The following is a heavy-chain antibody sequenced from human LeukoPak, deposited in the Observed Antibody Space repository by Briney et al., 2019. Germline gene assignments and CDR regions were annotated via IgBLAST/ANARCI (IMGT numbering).Heavy chain of an antibody. V-gene: IGHV4-59*01. CDR1: GGSISSYY. CDR3: ARGATEIPD. D-gene: IGHD5-24*01. Sequence: SETLSLTCTVSGGSISSYYWSWLRQPPGKGLEWIGYIYYSGSTNYNPSLKSRVTISVDTSKNQFSLKLSSVTAADTAVYYCARGATEIPDWGQGTLVTVSS. CDR2: IYYSGST. J-gene: IGHJ4*02.